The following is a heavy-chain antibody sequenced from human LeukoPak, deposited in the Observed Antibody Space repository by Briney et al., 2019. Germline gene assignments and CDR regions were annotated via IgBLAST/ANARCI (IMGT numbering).Heavy chain of an antibody. D-gene: IGHD3-10*01. V-gene: IGHV3-23*01. CDR1: GFSYSTYA. J-gene: IGHJ5*02. Sequence: GGYLRLSCAASGFSYSTYAMSWVRQAPGKGLEWVSTVSGGGGDTYYADSVKGRFTISRDNSKNTLSLQMNSLRAEDTAVYYCAKDRRGATGYNWFDPWGQGTLVTVSS. CDR3: AKDRRGATGYNWFDP. CDR2: VSGGGGDT.